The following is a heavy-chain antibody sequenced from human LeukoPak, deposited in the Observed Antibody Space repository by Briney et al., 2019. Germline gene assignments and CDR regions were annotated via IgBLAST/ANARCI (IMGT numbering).Heavy chain of an antibody. CDR2: IHYDSSTE. Sequence: GSLRLSCAASGFAFSSYGMHWVRQAPGKGLEWVAYIHYDSSTEDYADSVKGRFTISRDNSKNTLFLQMNNLRAEDTAVYYCAKERLFDPYFDYWGQGTLVTVSS. CDR3: AKERLFDPYFDY. D-gene: IGHD3-9*01. J-gene: IGHJ4*02. CDR1: GFAFSSYG. V-gene: IGHV3-30*02.